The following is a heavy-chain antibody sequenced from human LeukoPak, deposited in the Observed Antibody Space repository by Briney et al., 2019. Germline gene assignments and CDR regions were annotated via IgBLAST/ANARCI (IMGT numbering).Heavy chain of an antibody. CDR3: ARSRWELPNWFDP. CDR2: ISSSSSTI. Sequence: GGSLRLSCAASGFTFSSYSMNWVRQAPGKGLEWVSYISSSSSTIYYAGSVKGRFTISRDNAKNSLYLQMNSLRAEDTAVYYCARSRWELPNWFDPWGQGTLVTVSP. D-gene: IGHD1-26*01. V-gene: IGHV3-48*04. J-gene: IGHJ5*02. CDR1: GFTFSSYS.